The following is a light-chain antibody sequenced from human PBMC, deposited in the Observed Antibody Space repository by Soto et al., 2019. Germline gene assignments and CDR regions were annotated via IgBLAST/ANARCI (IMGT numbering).Light chain of an antibody. J-gene: IGLJ1*01. CDR2: EVS. CDR1: SSDVGGYNY. Sequence: QSALTQPASVSGSPGQSITISCTGTSSDVGGYNYVSWYQQHPGKAPKPMIYEVSNRPSGVSTRFSGSKSGNTASLTISGLQAEDEADYYCSSYTISTTLVFGTGTKVTVL. V-gene: IGLV2-14*01. CDR3: SSYTISTTLV.